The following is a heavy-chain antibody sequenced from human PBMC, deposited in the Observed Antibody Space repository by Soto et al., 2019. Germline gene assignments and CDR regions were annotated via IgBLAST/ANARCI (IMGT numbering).Heavy chain of an antibody. CDR3: ASNANCGGDCYSRNWFDP. V-gene: IGHV1-69*06. J-gene: IGHJ5*02. D-gene: IGHD2-21*02. CDR1: GGTFSSYA. CDR2: IIPIFGTA. Sequence: SVKVSFKASGGTFSSYAISWVRQAPGQGLEWMGGIIPIFGTANYAQKFQGRVTITADKSTSTAYMELSSLRSEDTAVYYCASNANCGGDCYSRNWFDPWGQGTLVTVSS.